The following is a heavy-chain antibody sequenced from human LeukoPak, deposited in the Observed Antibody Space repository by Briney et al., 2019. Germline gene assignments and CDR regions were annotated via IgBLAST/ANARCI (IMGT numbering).Heavy chain of an antibody. D-gene: IGHD6-13*01. Sequence: GASVKVSCKASGYTFTSYGISWVRQAPGQGLEWMGWISAYNGNTNYAQKLQGRVTITRNTSISTAYMELSSLRSEDTAVYYCARGRRDSSSWNWWDYWGQGTLVTVSS. CDR1: GYTFTSYG. J-gene: IGHJ4*02. CDR2: ISAYNGNT. V-gene: IGHV1-18*01. CDR3: ARGRRDSSSWNWWDY.